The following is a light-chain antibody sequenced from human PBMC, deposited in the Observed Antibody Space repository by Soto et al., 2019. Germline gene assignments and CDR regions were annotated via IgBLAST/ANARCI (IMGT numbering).Light chain of an antibody. Sequence: DIQMTQSPSSQSASVGDRVTFTCRARQSIATYLNWYQQTPGKAPQLPIFAASRLQSGDQSRFSGSGSGTEFTHTSPNLQPEDFATYYCQQSHDTPAFTFGQGTKREIK. CDR3: QQSHDTPAFT. CDR2: AAS. V-gene: IGKV1-39*01. J-gene: IGKJ2*01. CDR1: QSIATY.